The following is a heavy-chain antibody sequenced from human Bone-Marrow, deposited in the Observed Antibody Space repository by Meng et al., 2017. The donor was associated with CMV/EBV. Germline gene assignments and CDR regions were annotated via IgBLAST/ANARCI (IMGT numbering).Heavy chain of an antibody. CDR3: AQQLVLEGGY. Sequence: GGSLRLSCAASGFTVSSNYMSWVRQAPGKGLEWVSVIYSGGSTYYADSVKGRFTISRDNSKNTLYMQMNSLRAEDTAVYYGAQQLVLEGGYWGQGTLVTVSS. J-gene: IGHJ4*02. D-gene: IGHD6-13*01. CDR2: IYSGGST. V-gene: IGHV3-53*05. CDR1: GFTVSSNY.